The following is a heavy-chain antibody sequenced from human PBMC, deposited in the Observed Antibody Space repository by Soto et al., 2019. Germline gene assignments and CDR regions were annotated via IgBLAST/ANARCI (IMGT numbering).Heavy chain of an antibody. CDR2: IWYDGSNK. J-gene: IGHJ6*02. CDR1: GFTFSSYG. CDR3: ARELDDYSNHYGQGGYYYYGMDV. D-gene: IGHD4-4*01. Sequence: QVQLVESGGGVVQPGRSLRLSCAASGFTFSSYGMHWVRQAPGKGLEWVAVIWYDGSNKYYADSVKGRFTISRDNSKNTLYLQMNSLRAEDTAVYYCARELDDYSNHYGQGGYYYYGMDVWGQGTTVTVSS. V-gene: IGHV3-33*01.